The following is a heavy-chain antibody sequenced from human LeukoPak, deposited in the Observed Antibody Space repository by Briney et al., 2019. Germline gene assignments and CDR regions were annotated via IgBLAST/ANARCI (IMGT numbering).Heavy chain of an antibody. CDR1: GGSISSSSYY. CDR2: IYYSGST. D-gene: IGHD1-1*01. J-gene: IGHJ4*02. V-gene: IGHV4-39*01. Sequence: SETLSLTRTVSGGSISSSSYYWGWIRQPPGKGLEWIGSIYYSGSTYYNPSLKSRVTISVDTSKNQFSLKLSSVTAADTAVYYCARHEGTPFDYWGQGTLVTVSS. CDR3: ARHEGTPFDY.